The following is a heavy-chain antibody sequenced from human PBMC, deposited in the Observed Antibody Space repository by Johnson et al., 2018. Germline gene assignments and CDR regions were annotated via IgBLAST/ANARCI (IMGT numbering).Heavy chain of an antibody. Sequence: EVLLVETGGGLVQPGGSRGLSCAASGFSFSRYWMHWVRQVPGKGLVYVSRINYDGRSTSYADSVKDRFTITRDNAKNTLYMQMNSLRAEETAVYYCARDRDGYNHAFDVWGQGTMVTVSS. CDR3: ARDRDGYNHAFDV. CDR2: INYDGRST. D-gene: IGHD5-24*01. CDR1: GFSFSRYW. V-gene: IGHV3-74*01. J-gene: IGHJ3*01.